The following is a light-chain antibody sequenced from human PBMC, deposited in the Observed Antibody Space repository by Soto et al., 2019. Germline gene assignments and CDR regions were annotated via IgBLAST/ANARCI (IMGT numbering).Light chain of an antibody. CDR3: SSYTSSSTLP. CDR1: SSDVGGYNY. J-gene: IGLJ1*01. CDR2: EVS. Sequence: QSALTQPASVSGSPGQSITISCTGTSSDVGGYNYVSWYQQHPGKTPKLMIYEVSNRPSGVSNRFSGSKSGNTASLTISGPQAEDEADYYCSSYTSSSTLPFGTGTKVTV. V-gene: IGLV2-14*01.